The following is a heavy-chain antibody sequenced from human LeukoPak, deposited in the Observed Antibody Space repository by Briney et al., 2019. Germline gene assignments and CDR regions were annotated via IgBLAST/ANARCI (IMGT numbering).Heavy chain of an antibody. J-gene: IGHJ4*02. V-gene: IGHV1-46*01. CDR3: ARDQEGFDY. Sequence: QGLEWMGMIYPRDGSTSYAQKFQGRVTVTRDTSTSTVHMELSGLRSEDTAVYYCARDQEGFDYWGQGTLVTVSS. CDR2: IYPRDGST.